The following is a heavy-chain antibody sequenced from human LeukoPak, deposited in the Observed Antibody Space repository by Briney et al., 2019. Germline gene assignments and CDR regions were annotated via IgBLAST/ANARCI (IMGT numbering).Heavy chain of an antibody. CDR2: IYTSGST. D-gene: IGHD3-22*01. V-gene: IGHV4-61*02. Sequence: PSQTPSLTCTVSGGSISSGGHYWSWIRQHPGKGLEWIGRIYTSGSTNYNPSLKSRVTMSVDTSKNQFSLKLSSVTAADTAVYYCAIGSGYYGLTSSHWYFDLWGRGTLVTVSS. CDR3: AIGSGYYGLTSSHWYFDL. J-gene: IGHJ2*01. CDR1: GGSISSGGHY.